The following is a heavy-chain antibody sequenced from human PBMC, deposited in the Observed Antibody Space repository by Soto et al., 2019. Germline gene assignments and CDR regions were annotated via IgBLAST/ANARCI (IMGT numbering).Heavy chain of an antibody. CDR3: ARLPAVVRYFDWSGVAFDI. CDR2: IYYSGST. CDR1: GGSISSSSYY. V-gene: IGHV4-39*01. J-gene: IGHJ3*02. Sequence: QLQLQESGPGLVKPSETLSLTCTVSGGSISSSSYYWGWIRQPPGKGLEWIGSIYYSGSTYYNPSLKSRVNISVDTSKNQFSLKLSSVTAADTAVYYCARLPAVVRYFDWSGVAFDIWGQGTMVTVSS. D-gene: IGHD3-9*01.